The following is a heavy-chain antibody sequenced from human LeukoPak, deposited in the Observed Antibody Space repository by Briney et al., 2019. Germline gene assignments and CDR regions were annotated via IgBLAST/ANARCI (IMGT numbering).Heavy chain of an antibody. Sequence: GRSLRLSCAASGFTFSSYGMHWVRQAPGKGLEWVAVIWYDGSNKYYADSVKGRFTISRDNSKNTLYLQMNSLRAEDTAVYYCARSTVDYSSWNYWGQGTLVTVSS. CDR2: IWYDGSNK. V-gene: IGHV3-33*01. CDR3: ARSTVDYSSWNY. D-gene: IGHD6-6*01. CDR1: GFTFSSYG. J-gene: IGHJ4*02.